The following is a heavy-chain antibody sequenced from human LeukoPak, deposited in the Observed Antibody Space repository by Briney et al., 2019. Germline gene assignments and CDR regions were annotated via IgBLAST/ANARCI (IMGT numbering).Heavy chain of an antibody. J-gene: IGHJ4*02. D-gene: IGHD3-3*01. CDR1: GGSISSYY. V-gene: IGHV4-59*01. CDR3: ARAPTYYDFWSGPPGAFDY. CDR2: IYYSGST. Sequence: SETLSLTCTVSGGSISSYYWSWIRQPPGKGLEWIGYIYYSGSTNYNPSLKSRVTISVDTPKNQFSLKLSSVTAADTAVYYCARAPTYYDFWSGPPGAFDYWGQGTLVTVSS.